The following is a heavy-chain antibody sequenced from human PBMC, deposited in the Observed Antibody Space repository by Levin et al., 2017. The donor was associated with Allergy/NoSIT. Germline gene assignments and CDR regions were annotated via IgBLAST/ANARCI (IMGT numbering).Heavy chain of an antibody. D-gene: IGHD3-10*01. CDR2: IYYSGST. CDR3: ARALSMVRGVSKFWFDP. CDR1: GGSISSGGYY. J-gene: IGHJ5*02. V-gene: IGHV4-31*03. Sequence: SETLSLTCTVSGGSISSGGYYWSWIRQHPGKGLEWIGYIYYSGSTYYNPSLKSRVTISVDTSKNQFSLKLSSVTAADTAVYYCARALSMVRGVSKFWFDPWGQGTLVTVSS.